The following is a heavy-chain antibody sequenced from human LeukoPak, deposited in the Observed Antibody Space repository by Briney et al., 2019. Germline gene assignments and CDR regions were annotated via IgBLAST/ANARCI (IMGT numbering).Heavy chain of an antibody. CDR1: GYTFTSYG. V-gene: IGHV1-18*01. D-gene: IGHD3-22*01. J-gene: IGHJ3*02. Sequence: ASVKVSCKASGYTFTSYGISWVRQAPGQGLEWMGWISAYNGNTNYAQKLQGRVTMTTDTSTSTAYVELRSLRSDDTAVYYCARGFYYYDSSGYYSAFDIWGQGTMVTVSS. CDR3: ARGFYYYDSSGYYSAFDI. CDR2: ISAYNGNT.